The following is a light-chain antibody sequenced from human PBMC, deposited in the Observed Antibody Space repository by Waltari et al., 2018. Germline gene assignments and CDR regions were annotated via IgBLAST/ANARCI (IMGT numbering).Light chain of an antibody. V-gene: IGLV3-1*01. J-gene: IGLJ1*01. CDR2: RNT. Sequence: SYEVTQPLSVSVSPGQTASITCSGDQLGDKYVCWYQQKPGQSPVLVIYRNTKRPPGIPERFSGSNSGNTATLTISGTQALDEADYYCQVWDKTTGVFGTGTKVTVL. CDR3: QVWDKTTGV. CDR1: QLGDKY.